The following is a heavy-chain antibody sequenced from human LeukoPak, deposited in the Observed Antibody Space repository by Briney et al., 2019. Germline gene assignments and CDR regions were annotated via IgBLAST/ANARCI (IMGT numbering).Heavy chain of an antibody. J-gene: IGHJ4*02. CDR1: GGSFGGYY. D-gene: IGHD6-19*01. CDR3: ASNGWYCLDY. Sequence: PSETLSLTCAVYGGSFGGYYWSWIRQPPGKGLEWIGEINHSGSTNYNPSLKSRVTISVDKSKNQFSLKLSSVTAADTAVYYCASNGWYCLDYWGQGTLVTVSS. CDR2: INHSGST. V-gene: IGHV4-34*01.